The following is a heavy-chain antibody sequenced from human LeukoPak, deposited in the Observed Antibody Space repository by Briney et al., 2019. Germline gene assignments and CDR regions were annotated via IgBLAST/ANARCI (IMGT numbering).Heavy chain of an antibody. CDR1: GFTFSSYG. V-gene: IGHV3-48*02. D-gene: IGHD5-18*01. J-gene: IGHJ4*02. CDR2: ISSSGGTI. CDR3: ARERGYNYGYSDY. Sequence: PGRSLRLSCAASGFTFSSYGMHWVCQAPGKGLEWVSYISSSGGTIYDADSVRGRFTISRDNAKNSLYLQMNSLRDEDTAVYYCARERGYNYGYSDYWGQGTLVTVSS.